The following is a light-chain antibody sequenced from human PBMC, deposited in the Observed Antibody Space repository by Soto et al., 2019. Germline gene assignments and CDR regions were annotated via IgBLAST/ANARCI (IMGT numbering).Light chain of an antibody. V-gene: IGKV3-15*01. CDR3: QQYDNWPLT. CDR2: GAS. J-gene: IGKJ4*01. CDR1: QSVSSN. Sequence: DIVMTQSPATLPVSPGERATLSCRASQSVSSNLAWYQQKPGQAPRFLIYGASTRATGIPARFSGSGSGTEFTLTIRSMQSEAFAVYYCQQYDNWPLTVGGGTKVDI.